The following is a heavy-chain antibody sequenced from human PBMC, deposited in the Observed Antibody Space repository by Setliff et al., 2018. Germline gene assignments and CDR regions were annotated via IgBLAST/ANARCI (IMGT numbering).Heavy chain of an antibody. CDR2: ISYSGIT. CDR1: GASVSCHY. Sequence: SETLSLTCNVSGASVSCHYWDWIRQPPGKGLEWIGFISYSGITTYNVSLKSRVSISVDTSKTQLSLTLSSVTAADTAVYYCVREGYSEYFQDWGRGTLVTVSS. CDR3: VREGYSEYFQD. D-gene: IGHD1-1*01. J-gene: IGHJ1*01. V-gene: IGHV4-59*02.